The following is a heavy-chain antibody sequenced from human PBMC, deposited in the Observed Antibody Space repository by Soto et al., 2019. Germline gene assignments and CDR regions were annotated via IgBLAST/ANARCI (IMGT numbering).Heavy chain of an antibody. Sequence: ASVKVSCKASGYTFTSYDINWVRQATGQGLEWMGWMNPNSGNTGYAQKFQGRVTMTRNTSISTAYMELSSLRSEDTAVYYCARPPGGGGLRYYSYLDVWGKGTTVPVSS. D-gene: IGHD5-18*01. CDR2: MNPNSGNT. CDR1: GYTFTSYD. CDR3: ARPPGGGGLRYYSYLDV. J-gene: IGHJ6*03. V-gene: IGHV1-8*01.